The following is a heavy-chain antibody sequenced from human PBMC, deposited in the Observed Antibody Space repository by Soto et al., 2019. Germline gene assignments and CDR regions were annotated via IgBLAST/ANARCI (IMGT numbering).Heavy chain of an antibody. Sequence: PGGSLRLSCAASGFTFSNNAMNWVRQAPGKGLEWVSYIGTRGRTIYYADSVKGRFTISRDNAKNSLYLQMNSLRAEDTAVYYCARDPAIYSGKFDYGLDVWGQGTTVTVSS. J-gene: IGHJ6*02. CDR1: GFTFSNNA. CDR3: ARDPAIYSGKFDYGLDV. CDR2: IGTRGRTI. V-gene: IGHV3-48*03. D-gene: IGHD4-4*01.